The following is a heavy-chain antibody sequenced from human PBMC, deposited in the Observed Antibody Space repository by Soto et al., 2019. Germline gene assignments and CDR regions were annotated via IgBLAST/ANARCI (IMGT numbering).Heavy chain of an antibody. CDR2: IWYDGSNK. V-gene: IGHV3-33*01. CDR3: ARDTSVAYYFDY. CDR1: GFTFSSYG. Sequence: PGGSLRLSCAASGFTFSSYGMHWVRQAPGKGLEWVAAIWYDGSNKYYADSVKGRFTISRDNSKNTLYLQMNSLRAEDTAVYYCARDTSVAYYFDYWGQGTLVTVSS. D-gene: IGHD5-12*01. J-gene: IGHJ4*02.